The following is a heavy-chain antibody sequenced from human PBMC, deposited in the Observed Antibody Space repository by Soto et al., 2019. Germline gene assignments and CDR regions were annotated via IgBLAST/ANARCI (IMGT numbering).Heavy chain of an antibody. CDR1: GFTFSDYY. Sequence: GGSLRLSCTASGFTFSDYYMSWIRQAPGKGLEWVSYISGSSTYTNYADSLRGRFTISRDNAKNSLYLQMNSLRADDTAVYYCVRVIAAATYYLDYWGQGALVTVS. J-gene: IGHJ4*02. D-gene: IGHD6-25*01. CDR2: ISGSSTYT. V-gene: IGHV3-11*05. CDR3: VRVIAAATYYLDY.